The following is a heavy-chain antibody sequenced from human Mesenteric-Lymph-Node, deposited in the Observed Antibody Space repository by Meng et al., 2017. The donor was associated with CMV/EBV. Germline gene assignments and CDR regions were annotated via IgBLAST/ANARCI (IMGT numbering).Heavy chain of an antibody. D-gene: IGHD2-2*01. CDR2: INHSGST. CDR3: ARGAIVVVPAATNWFDP. V-gene: IGHV4-34*01. CDR1: GGSFSGYY. J-gene: IGHJ5*02. Sequence: GSLRLSCAVYGGSFSGYYWSWIRQPPGKGLEWIGEINHSGSTNYNPSLKSRVTISVDTSKNQFSLKLSSVTAADTAVYYCARGAIVVVPAATNWFDPWGQGTLVTVS.